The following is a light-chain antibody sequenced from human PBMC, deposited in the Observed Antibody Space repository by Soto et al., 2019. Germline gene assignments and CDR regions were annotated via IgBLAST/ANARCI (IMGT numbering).Light chain of an antibody. CDR3: QQCGSSPWT. CDR2: AAS. CDR1: QSVSSYY. V-gene: IGKV3-20*01. Sequence: EIVFTPSPGTMSLSPGERATLSCRASQSVSSYYLAWYQQKPGQAPRLLIYAASSRATGIPDRFSGGGSGTDFTLTISRLETEELAVYYCQQCGSSPWTVGQGTKGEIK. J-gene: IGKJ1*01.